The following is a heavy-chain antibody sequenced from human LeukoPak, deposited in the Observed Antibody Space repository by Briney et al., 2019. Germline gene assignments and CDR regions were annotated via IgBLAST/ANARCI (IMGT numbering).Heavy chain of an antibody. Sequence: GGSLRLSCAASGFTFSYYSMNWVRQAPGRGLEWVSCISSSSSLIFYSDSVRGRFTISRDNAKDLLYLHMNSLRVEDTAVYYCAKVDRGDYSSSPVPYYNYYMNVWGKGTTVTVSS. CDR3: AKVDRGDYSSSPVPYYNYYMNV. J-gene: IGHJ6*03. D-gene: IGHD6-13*01. CDR1: GFTFSYYS. CDR2: ISSSSSLI. V-gene: IGHV3-21*01.